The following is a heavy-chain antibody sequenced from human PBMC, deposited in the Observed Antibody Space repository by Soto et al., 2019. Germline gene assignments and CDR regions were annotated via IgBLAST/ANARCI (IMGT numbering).Heavy chain of an antibody. D-gene: IGHD3-22*01. Sequence: GGSLRLSCAASGFTFSSYSMNWVRQTPGKGLEWVSSISSSSSYIYYADSVKGRFTISRDNAKNSLYLQMNSLRAEDTAVYYCARDPSYYYDSSGYYYPPNWFDPWGQGTLVTVSS. J-gene: IGHJ5*02. CDR1: GFTFSSYS. V-gene: IGHV3-21*01. CDR3: ARDPSYYYDSSGYYYPPNWFDP. CDR2: ISSSSSYI.